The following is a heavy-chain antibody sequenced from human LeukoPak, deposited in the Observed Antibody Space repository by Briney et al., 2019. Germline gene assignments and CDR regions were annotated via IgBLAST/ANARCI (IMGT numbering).Heavy chain of an antibody. J-gene: IGHJ4*02. V-gene: IGHV1-2*02. D-gene: IGHD3-10*01. CDR1: GYTFTGYY. Sequence: ASVKVSCKASGYTFTGYYMHWVRQAPGQGLEWMGWINPNSGGTNYAQKFQGRVTMTRDTSISTAYMELNSLRAEDTALYYCARDADYGSGLTDYWGQGTLVTVSS. CDR2: INPNSGGT. CDR3: ARDADYGSGLTDY.